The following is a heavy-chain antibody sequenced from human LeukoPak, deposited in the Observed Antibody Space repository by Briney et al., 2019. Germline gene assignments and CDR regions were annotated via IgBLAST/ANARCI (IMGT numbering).Heavy chain of an antibody. CDR2: ISGSGGNT. J-gene: IGHJ4*02. CDR1: GYTFSSYA. CDR3: AKDFEAGSRWYFIIDY. D-gene: IGHD6-13*01. V-gene: IGHV3-23*01. Sequence: GGSLRLSCTASGYTFSSYAMSWVRQAPGKGLEWVSAISGSGGNTYYADSVKGRFTISRDNSKNTLYLQMNSLRAEDTAVYYCAKDFEAGSRWYFIIDYWGQGTLVSVSS.